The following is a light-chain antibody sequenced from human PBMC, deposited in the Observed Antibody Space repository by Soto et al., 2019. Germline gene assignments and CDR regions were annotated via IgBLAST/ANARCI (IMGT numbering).Light chain of an antibody. CDR1: SSDVGGYNY. CDR3: SSYTGTSTLQV. CDR2: DVS. Sequence: ALTQPASVSGSPGQSITISCTGTSSDVGGYNYVSWYQQHPGKAPKLMIYDVSNRPPGVSNRFSGSKSGNTASLTISGLQAEDEDDYLCSSYTGTSTLQVFGSGTNVT. V-gene: IGLV2-14*01. J-gene: IGLJ1*01.